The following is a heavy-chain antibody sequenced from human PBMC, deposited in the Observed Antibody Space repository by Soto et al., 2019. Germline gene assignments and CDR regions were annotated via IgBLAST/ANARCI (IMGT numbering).Heavy chain of an antibody. V-gene: IGHV3-21*01. D-gene: IGHD2-15*01. CDR3: ARDCSGGSCYPGMDV. CDR1: GFNFNSYT. J-gene: IGHJ6*02. Sequence: GGSLRLSCAASGFNFNSYTINWVRQAPGKRLEWLSSISSSGYIFSTDSVRGLFTISSDNAKNSVYLQINSLRAEDTAVYFCARDCSGGSCYPGMDVWGQGTTVTVSS. CDR2: ISSSGYI.